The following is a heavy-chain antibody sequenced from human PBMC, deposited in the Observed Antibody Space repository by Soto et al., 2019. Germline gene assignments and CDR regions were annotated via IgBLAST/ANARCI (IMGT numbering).Heavy chain of an antibody. Sequence: SETLSVTCSVFGGTLRSGGYSWSWIRQPPGKGLEWIGYIYHSGSTYYNPSLKSRVTISVDRSKNQFSLKLSSGTAADTAVYYCATAPGPYWGQGTLVPVS. CDR2: IYHSGST. J-gene: IGHJ4*02. V-gene: IGHV4-30-2*01. CDR3: ATAPGPY. CDR1: GGTLRSGGYS.